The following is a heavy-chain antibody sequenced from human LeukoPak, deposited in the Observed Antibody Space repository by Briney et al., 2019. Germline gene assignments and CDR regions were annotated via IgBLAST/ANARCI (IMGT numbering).Heavy chain of an antibody. D-gene: IGHD6-25*01. CDR1: GYTFTSHY. Sequence: ASVKVSCKASGYTFTSHYMHWVRQAPGQGLEWMGIINPSGGSTSYAQKFQGRVTMTRDTSTSTVYMELSSLRSEDTAVYYCARDLRAAAKGRDFDYWGQGTLVTVSS. V-gene: IGHV1-46*01. CDR2: INPSGGST. CDR3: ARDLRAAAKGRDFDY. J-gene: IGHJ4*02.